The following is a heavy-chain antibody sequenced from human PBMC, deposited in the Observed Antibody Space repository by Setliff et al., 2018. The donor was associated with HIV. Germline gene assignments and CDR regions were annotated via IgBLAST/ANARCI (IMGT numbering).Heavy chain of an antibody. CDR3: ARLIPSAYFGPRQDAFDV. D-gene: IGHD2-21*01. CDR1: GYTFTNYA. V-gene: IGHV1-69*06. Sequence: GASVKVSCKAPGYTFTNYAMHWVRQAPGQGLEWMGRIIPIFGTANYAQKFQGRVTITADKSTSTAYMELSSLRSEDSAIYYCARLIPSAYFGPRQDAFDVWGQGARVTVSS. CDR2: IIPIFGTA. J-gene: IGHJ3*01.